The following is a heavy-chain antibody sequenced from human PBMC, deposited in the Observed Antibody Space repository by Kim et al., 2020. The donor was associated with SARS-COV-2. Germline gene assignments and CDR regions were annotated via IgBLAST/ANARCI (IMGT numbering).Heavy chain of an antibody. CDR2: VYFRVTT. J-gene: IGHJ1*01. Sequence: SETLSLTCTVSGDSMSADYWNWIRQSPGKGLEWIGYVYFRVTTSYNPSLKSRVTISIDMSKSQFSLKLNSVTAADTAVYYCARRETRDLFTSDWG. CDR1: GDSMSADY. CDR3: ARRETRDLFTSD. D-gene: IGHD3-10*02. V-gene: IGHV4-59*08.